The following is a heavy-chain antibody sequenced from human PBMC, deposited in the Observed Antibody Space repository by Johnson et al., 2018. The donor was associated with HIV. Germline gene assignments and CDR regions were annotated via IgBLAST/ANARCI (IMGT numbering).Heavy chain of an antibody. CDR2: SGSGGST. Sequence: MMLVESGGGLVQPGGSLRLSCAASGFTVSSNYMSWVRQAPGKGLEWVSAISGSGGSTYYADSVKGRFSISRENSRNTLYLQMSSLRPEDTAVYFCARVGVSGYDLAAFDIWGQGTLVTVSS. V-gene: IGHV3-66*02. CDR1: GFTVSSNY. D-gene: IGHD5-12*01. CDR3: ARVGVSGYDLAAFDI. J-gene: IGHJ3*02.